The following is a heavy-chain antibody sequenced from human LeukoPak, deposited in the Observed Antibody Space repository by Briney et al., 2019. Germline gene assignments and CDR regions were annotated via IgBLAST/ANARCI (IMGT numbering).Heavy chain of an antibody. D-gene: IGHD2/OR15-2a*01. J-gene: IGHJ4*02. CDR2: ISSSSSYT. Sequence: GGSLRLSCAASGFTFSDYYMSWIRQAPGKGLEWVSYISSSSSYTKYADSVKGRFTISRDNAKNSLHLQMNSLRAEDTAVYYCARVLFHSLAVFDYWGQGTLVTVSS. CDR1: GFTFSDYY. CDR3: ARVLFHSLAVFDY. V-gene: IGHV3-11*06.